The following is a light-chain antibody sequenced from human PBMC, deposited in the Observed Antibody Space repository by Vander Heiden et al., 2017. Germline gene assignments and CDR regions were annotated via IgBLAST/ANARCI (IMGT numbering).Light chain of an antibody. J-gene: IGLJ1*01. V-gene: IGLV3-19*01. Sequence: SSELTQDPAVSVALGQTVRITCQGDSLRSYYASWYQQKPGQAPVLVIYGKTNRPSGFPDRFAGPSSGNTASVAVNGAQAEDEADYYGNARDSRGNGQYVFKTGPTVT. CDR1: SLRSYY. CDR3: NARDSRGNGQYV. CDR2: GKT.